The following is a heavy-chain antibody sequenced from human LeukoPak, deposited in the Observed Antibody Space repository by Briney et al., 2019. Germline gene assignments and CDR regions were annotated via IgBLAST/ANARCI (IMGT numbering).Heavy chain of an antibody. Sequence: GRSLRLSCAASGFTFSSYTMHWVRQAPGKGLEWVAVISYEGSNKYYADSVKGRFTISRDNSKNTLYLQMNSLRAEDTAVYYCARAGGSGSPYNPDYWGQGTLVTVSS. CDR3: ARAGGSGSPYNPDY. CDR2: ISYEGSNK. J-gene: IGHJ4*02. CDR1: GFTFSSYT. V-gene: IGHV3-30-3*01. D-gene: IGHD3-10*01.